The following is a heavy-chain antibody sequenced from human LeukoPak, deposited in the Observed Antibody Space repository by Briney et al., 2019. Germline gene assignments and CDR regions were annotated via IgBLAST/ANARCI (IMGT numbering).Heavy chain of an antibody. D-gene: IGHD5-18*01. V-gene: IGHV1-8*01. Sequence: ASVKVSCKASGYTFTSYDINWVRQATGQGLEWMGWMNPNSGNTGYAQKFQGRVTMPRNTSISTAYMELSSLRSEDTAVYYCARGRRGYSYGYREYYFDYWGQGTLVTVSS. CDR3: ARGRRGYSYGYREYYFDY. CDR2: MNPNSGNT. J-gene: IGHJ4*02. CDR1: GYTFTSYD.